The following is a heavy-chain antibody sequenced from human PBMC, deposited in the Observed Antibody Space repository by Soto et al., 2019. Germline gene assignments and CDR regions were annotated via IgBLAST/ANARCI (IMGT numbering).Heavy chain of an antibody. CDR3: ARGVGGEPRLNWFDP. J-gene: IGHJ5*02. CDR1: GYTFTTYY. D-gene: IGHD3-16*01. CDR2: LNPSGGST. V-gene: IGHV1-46*01. Sequence: QVQLVQSGAEVKKPGASVKISCKASGYTFTTYYIHWVRQAPGQGLEWVGILNPSGGSTSNAQKFQGRVTMTREMYTDPAFMELTRLRSEDTAVYYCARGVGGEPRLNWFDPWGPGTLVTVSS.